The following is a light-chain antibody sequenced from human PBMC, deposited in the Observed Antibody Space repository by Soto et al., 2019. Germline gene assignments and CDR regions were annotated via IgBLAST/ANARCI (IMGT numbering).Light chain of an antibody. CDR2: AAS. CDR1: QSISTS. J-gene: IGKJ3*01. V-gene: IGKV1-39*01. CDR3: QQSYSTPFP. Sequence: DIQMTQSPSSLSASVGDRVTITCRASQSISTSLNWYQQKAGKAPKVMIHAASSLQSGVPPGFSGSGSGTDFARKISSLQPEDFGTYYCQQSYSTPFPFAHGDKVAIK.